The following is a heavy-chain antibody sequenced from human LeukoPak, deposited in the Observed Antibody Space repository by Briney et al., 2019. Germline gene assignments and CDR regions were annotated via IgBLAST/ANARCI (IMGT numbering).Heavy chain of an antibody. D-gene: IGHD3-22*01. CDR3: AREDSTGYYEPFDY. V-gene: IGHV4-4*07. CDR1: GGSISSYY. CDR2: IYTSGST. J-gene: IGHJ4*01. Sequence: SETLSLTCTVSGGSISSYYWSWIRQPAGKGLEWIGRIYTSGSTNYNPSLKSRVTMSVDTSKNQFSLKMSSVTAAETAVYYCAREDSTGYYEPFDYWGQGTLVTVSS.